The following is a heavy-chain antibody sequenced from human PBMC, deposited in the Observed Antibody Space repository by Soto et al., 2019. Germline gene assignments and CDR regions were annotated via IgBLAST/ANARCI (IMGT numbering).Heavy chain of an antibody. J-gene: IGHJ3*02. CDR3: AHIEVSGSAFDI. V-gene: IGHV2-70*04. Sequence: SGPTLVNPTQTLTLTCTFSGFSFTTSEMRVGWIRQPPGKALEWLARIDWDDDKFYSTSLKTRLTISKDTSKNLVVLTMTNMDPVDTATYYCAHIEVSGSAFDIWGQGTMVTVSS. CDR1: GFSFTTSEMR. CDR2: IDWDDDK. D-gene: IGHD2-15*01.